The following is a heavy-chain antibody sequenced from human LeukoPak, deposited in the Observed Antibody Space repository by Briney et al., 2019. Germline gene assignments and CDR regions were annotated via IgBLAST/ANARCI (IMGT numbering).Heavy chain of an antibody. CDR2: ISSSGTTM. V-gene: IGHV3-48*03. CDR3: ARGTTTVQREDAFDI. Sequence: QTGGSLRLSCAASGFTFSSYEMNWVRQAPGKGLEWVSYISSSGTTMYYADSMKGRLTISRNNAKNSLDLQVNSLRAEDTAVYYCARGTTTVQREDAFDIWGQGTMVTVSS. J-gene: IGHJ3*02. CDR1: GFTFSSYE. D-gene: IGHD1-26*01.